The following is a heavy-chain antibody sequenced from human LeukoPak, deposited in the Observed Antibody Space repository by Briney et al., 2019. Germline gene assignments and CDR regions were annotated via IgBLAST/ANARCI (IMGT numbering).Heavy chain of an antibody. CDR1: GGSFSGYY. J-gene: IGHJ4*02. CDR3: ARATGTTNIDY. V-gene: IGHV4-34*01. D-gene: IGHD1-7*01. CDR2: INHSGST. Sequence: SETLSLTCAVYGGSFSGYYWSWIRQPPGKGLEWIGEINHSGSTNYNPSLKSRVTISVDTSKNQFSLKLSSVTAADTAAYYCARATGTTNIDYWGQGTLVTVSS.